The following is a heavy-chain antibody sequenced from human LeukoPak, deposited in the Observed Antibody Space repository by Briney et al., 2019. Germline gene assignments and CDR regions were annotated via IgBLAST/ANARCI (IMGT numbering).Heavy chain of an antibody. CDR3: ASYEDSKGDYFDY. V-gene: IGHV3-48*01. D-gene: IGHD4-11*01. CDR2: ISSSSSTI. Sequence: GSLRLSCAASGFTFSSYSMNWVRQAPGKGLEWVSYISSSSSTIYYADSVKGRFTIPRDNAKNSLYLQMNSLRAEDTAVYYCASYEDSKGDYFDYWGQGTLVTVSS. J-gene: IGHJ4*02. CDR1: GFTFSSYS.